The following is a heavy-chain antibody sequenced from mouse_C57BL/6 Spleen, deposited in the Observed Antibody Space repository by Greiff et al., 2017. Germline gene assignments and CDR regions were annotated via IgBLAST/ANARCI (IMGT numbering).Heavy chain of an antibody. Sequence: EVQLQQSGPELVKPGASVKISCKASGYTFTDYYMNWVKQSHGKSLEWIGDINPNNGGTSYNQKFKGKDTLTVDKSSSTAYMELRSLTSEDSAVYYCSRDYGSSDSSWCAYWGQGTLVTVSA. CDR2: INPNNGGT. V-gene: IGHV1-26*01. CDR3: SRDYGSSDSSWCAY. D-gene: IGHD1-1*01. CDR1: GYTFTDYY. J-gene: IGHJ3*01.